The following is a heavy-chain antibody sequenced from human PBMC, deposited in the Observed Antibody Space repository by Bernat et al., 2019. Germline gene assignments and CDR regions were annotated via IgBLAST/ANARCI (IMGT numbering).Heavy chain of an antibody. D-gene: IGHD7-27*01. CDR1: GFTVGSKY. J-gene: IGHJ2*01. CDR2: IYGGGTT. V-gene: IGHV3-53*02. Sequence: EVPPVETGGGLIQPGGSLRPPCAAPGFTVGSKYMSWVRPAPGKGLEWVSVIYGGGTTNYADSVKGRFTMSRDNSKNTLYLQMNSLRAEDTAVYYCARDPGVSYWYFDLWGRGTLVTVSS. CDR3: ARDPGVSYWYFDL.